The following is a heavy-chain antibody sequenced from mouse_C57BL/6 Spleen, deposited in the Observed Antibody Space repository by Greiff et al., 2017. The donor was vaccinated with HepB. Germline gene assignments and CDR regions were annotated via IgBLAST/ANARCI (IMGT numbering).Heavy chain of an antibody. CDR3: ARSWREFDY. CDR1: GYTFTSYW. V-gene: IGHV1-55*01. Sequence: QVQLQQSGAELVKPGASVKMSCKASGYTFTSYWITWVKQRPGQGLEWIGDIYPGSGSTNYNEKFKSKATLTVDTSSSTAYMQLSSLTSEDSAVYYCARSWREFDYWGQSTTLTVSS. CDR2: IYPGSGST. J-gene: IGHJ2*01.